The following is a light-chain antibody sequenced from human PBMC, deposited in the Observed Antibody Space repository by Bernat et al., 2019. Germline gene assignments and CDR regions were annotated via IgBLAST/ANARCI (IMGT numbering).Light chain of an antibody. CDR1: SSDVGAYNY. Sequence: QSALTQPRSVSGSPGQSVTNSCTGTSSDVGAYNYVSWSQHHPGKAPKLMIYDVNQRPSGVPDRFSGSKSGNTASLTISGLQAEDEADYYCRSYAGSKGYVFGTGTEVTVL. V-gene: IGLV2-11*01. CDR3: RSYAGSKGYV. CDR2: DVN. J-gene: IGLJ1*01.